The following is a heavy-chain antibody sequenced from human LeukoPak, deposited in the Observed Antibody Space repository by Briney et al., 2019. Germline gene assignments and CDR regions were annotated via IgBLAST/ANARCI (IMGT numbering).Heavy chain of an antibody. CDR2: IKQDGSEK. J-gene: IGHJ6*03. CDR1: GFTFSSYW. CDR3: AREPGYSSGWLGGYYYYYMDV. D-gene: IGHD6-19*01. V-gene: IGHV3-7*01. Sequence: GGSLRLSCAASGFTFSSYWMSWVRQAPGKGLEWVANIKQDGSEKYYVDSVKGRFTISRDNAKNSLYLQMNSLRAEDTAVYYCAREPGYSSGWLGGYYYYYMDVWGKGTTVTISS.